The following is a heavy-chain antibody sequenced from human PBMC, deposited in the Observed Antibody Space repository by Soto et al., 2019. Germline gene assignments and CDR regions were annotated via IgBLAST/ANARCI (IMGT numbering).Heavy chain of an antibody. D-gene: IGHD3-22*01. CDR2: ISYDGSNK. Sequence: QVQLVESGGGVVQPGRSLRLSCAASGFTFSSYAMHWVRQAPGKGLEWVAVISYDGSNKYYADSVKGRFTISRDNSKNTLYLQMNSLRAEDTAVYYCARGPDSSCYYRWFDPWGQGTLVTVSS. V-gene: IGHV3-30-3*01. J-gene: IGHJ5*02. CDR1: GFTFSSYA. CDR3: ARGPDSSCYYRWFDP.